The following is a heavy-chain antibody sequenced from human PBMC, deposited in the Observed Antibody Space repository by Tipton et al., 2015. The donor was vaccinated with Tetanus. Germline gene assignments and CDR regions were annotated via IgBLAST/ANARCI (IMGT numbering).Heavy chain of an antibody. Sequence: GLVKPSQTLSLTCAISGDSVSSNTDAWNWIRQSPSRGLEWLGRTYYRSKRYNDYALSVKSRITINPDTSKSQFSRQLKSVTPEDTAMYNWVRDRGLGLDAFDIWGRGTMVTVST. CDR2: TYYRSKRYN. CDR1: GDSVSSNTDA. CDR3: VRDRGLGLDAFDI. J-gene: IGHJ3*02. D-gene: IGHD3-16*01. V-gene: IGHV6-1*01.